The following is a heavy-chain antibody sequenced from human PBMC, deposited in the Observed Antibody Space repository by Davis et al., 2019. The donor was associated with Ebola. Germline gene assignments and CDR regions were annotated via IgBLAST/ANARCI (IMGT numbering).Heavy chain of an antibody. J-gene: IGHJ4*02. CDR2: ISHSGST. CDR3: ATDYLHY. CDR1: GGSFRGYY. Sequence: SETLSLTCAVYGGSFRGYYWRWIRQPPGKGLEWIGEISHSGSTNYNPSLKGRVTLSVDTSKNQFSLKLTSLTAADTAVYYCATDYLHYWGQGTLVTVSS. V-gene: IGHV4-34*01. D-gene: IGHD4-11*01.